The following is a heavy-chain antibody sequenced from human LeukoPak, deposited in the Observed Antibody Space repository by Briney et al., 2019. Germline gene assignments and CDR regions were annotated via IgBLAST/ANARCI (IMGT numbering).Heavy chain of an antibody. D-gene: IGHD3-22*01. CDR1: GFTFSDYY. CDR3: ARDYYYDSSGYPGY. J-gene: IGHJ4*02. Sequence: GGSLRLSCAASGFTFSDYYMSWIRQAPGKGLEWVSYISSSGSTIYYADSVKGRFIISRDNAKNSLYLQMNSLRAEDTAVYYCARDYYYDSSGYPGYWGQGTLVTVSS. CDR2: ISSSGSTI. V-gene: IGHV3-11*01.